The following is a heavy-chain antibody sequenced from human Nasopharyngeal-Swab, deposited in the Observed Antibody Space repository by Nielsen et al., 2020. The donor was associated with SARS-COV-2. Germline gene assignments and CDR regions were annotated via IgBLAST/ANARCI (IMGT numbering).Heavy chain of an antibody. CDR1: GGSIKSYY. D-gene: IGHD6-19*01. J-gene: IGHJ4*02. V-gene: IGHV4-59*01. CDR3: ARDSSGWHY. Sequence: SETLSLTCTVSGGSIKSYYWSWVRQPPGKGLEWIGNSFYSGTPNYNPSLKSRVTISVDAPRNQFSLRLNSVTSADTAMYYCARDSSGWHYWGQGTLVTVSS. CDR2: SFYSGTP.